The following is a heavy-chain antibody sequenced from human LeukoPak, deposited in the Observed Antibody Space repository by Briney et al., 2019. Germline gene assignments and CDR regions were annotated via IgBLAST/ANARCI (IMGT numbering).Heavy chain of an antibody. Sequence: ASVKVSCKASGYTFTSYYMHWVRQAPEQGLEWMGIINPSGGSTSYAQKFQGRVTMTRDTSTSTVYMELSSLRSEDTAVYYCARDREGLPEFDYWGQGTLVTVSS. D-gene: IGHD1-14*01. CDR1: GYTFTSYY. CDR2: INPSGGST. CDR3: ARDREGLPEFDY. J-gene: IGHJ4*02. V-gene: IGHV1-46*03.